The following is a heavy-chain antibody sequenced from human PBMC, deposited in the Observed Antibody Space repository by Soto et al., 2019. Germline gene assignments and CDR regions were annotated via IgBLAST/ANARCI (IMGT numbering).Heavy chain of an antibody. CDR3: AKEELERQGSGFDY. Sequence: SETLSLTCAVSGGSISSGGYSWSWIRQPPGKGLEWIGYIYHSGSTYYNPSLKSRVTISVDRSKNQFSLYLQMNSLRAEDTAVYYCAKEELERQGSGFDYWGQGTLVTVSS. CDR1: GGSISSGGYS. J-gene: IGHJ4*02. D-gene: IGHD1-1*01. CDR2: IYHSGST. V-gene: IGHV4-30-2*01.